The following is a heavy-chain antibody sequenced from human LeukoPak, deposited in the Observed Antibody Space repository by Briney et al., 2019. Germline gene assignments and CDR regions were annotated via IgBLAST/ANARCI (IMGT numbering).Heavy chain of an antibody. V-gene: IGHV4-59*02. D-gene: IGHD3-16*01. Sequence: PSETLSLTCTISGGSVSDYYWSWIRQSPGKGLEWIGYIYHTGSTSYSPSLKSRVTISADTSQNQFSLKLSSVTAADTAVYYCARGGVLKSVDYWGQGTLVAVSS. CDR2: IYHTGST. CDR3: ARGGVLKSVDY. CDR1: GGSVSDYY. J-gene: IGHJ4*02.